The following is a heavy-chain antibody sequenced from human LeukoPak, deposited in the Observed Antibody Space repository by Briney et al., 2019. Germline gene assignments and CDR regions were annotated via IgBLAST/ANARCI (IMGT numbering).Heavy chain of an antibody. V-gene: IGHV4-59*08. J-gene: IGHJ4*02. Sequence: SETLYLTCTVSGGSISSYYWSWIRQPPGKGLEWIGYIYYSGSTNYNPSLKSRVTISVDTSKNQFSLKLSSVTAADTAVYYCARLGRGYSPFDYWGQGTLVTVSS. CDR3: ARLGRGYSPFDY. CDR2: IYYSGST. CDR1: GGSISSYY. D-gene: IGHD5-18*01.